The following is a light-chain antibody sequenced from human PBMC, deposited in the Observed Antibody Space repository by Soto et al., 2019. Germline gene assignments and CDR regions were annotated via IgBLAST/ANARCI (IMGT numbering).Light chain of an antibody. CDR2: EVS. J-gene: IGLJ2*01. Sequence: QSALTQPPSASGSPGQSVTISCTGTSSDVGGYNYVSWYQQHPGKAPKLMIYEVSKRPSGVPDRFSGSKSGNTASLTVSGLQAEDEADYYCISYAGSNNLVFGGGIKVTVL. V-gene: IGLV2-8*01. CDR3: ISYAGSNNLV. CDR1: SSDVGGYNY.